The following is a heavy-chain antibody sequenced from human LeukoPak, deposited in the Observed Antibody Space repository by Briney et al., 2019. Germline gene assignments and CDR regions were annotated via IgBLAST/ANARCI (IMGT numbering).Heavy chain of an antibody. V-gene: IGHV1-8*01. Sequence: ASVKVSCKASGYTFTSYAINWVRQATGQGLEWMGWMNPNSGNTGYAQKFQGRVTMTRNTSISTAYMELSSLRSEDTAVYYCAIPTYHYDILTGYGMDVWGQGTTVTVSS. CDR3: AIPTYHYDILTGYGMDV. D-gene: IGHD3-9*01. CDR2: MNPNSGNT. J-gene: IGHJ6*02. CDR1: GYTFTSYA.